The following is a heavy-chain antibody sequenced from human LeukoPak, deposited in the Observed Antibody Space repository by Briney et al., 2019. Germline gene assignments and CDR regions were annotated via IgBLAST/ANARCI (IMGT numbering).Heavy chain of an antibody. CDR2: ISSSSSYI. CDR3: ARQVVRGRLLDY. D-gene: IGHD3-10*01. Sequence: GGSLRLSCAASGFTFSSYSMNWVRQAPWRGLEWVSSISSSSSYIYYADSVKGRFTISRDNAKNSLYLQMNSLRAEDTAVYYCARQVVRGRLLDYWGQGTLVTVSS. CDR1: GFTFSSYS. J-gene: IGHJ4*02. V-gene: IGHV3-21*01.